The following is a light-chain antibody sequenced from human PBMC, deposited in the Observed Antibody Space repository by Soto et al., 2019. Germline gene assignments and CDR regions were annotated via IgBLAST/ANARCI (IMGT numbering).Light chain of an antibody. Sequence: QSVLTQPPSVSGAPGQRVTISCTGSSSNIGAGYDVHWYQQLPGAAPKLLIYGDSNRPSGVPDRFSGSRSGTSASLAITGLQAEDEADYYCQSYDSSPNNVFGTGTKLTVL. CDR2: GDS. CDR1: SSNIGAGYD. V-gene: IGLV1-40*01. CDR3: QSYDSSPNNV. J-gene: IGLJ1*01.